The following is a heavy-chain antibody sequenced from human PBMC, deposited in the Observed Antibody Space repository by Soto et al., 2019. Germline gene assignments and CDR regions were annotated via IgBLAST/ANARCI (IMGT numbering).Heavy chain of an antibody. CDR2: IYATGLT. D-gene: IGHD1-1*01. CDR1: GASISGFH. Sequence: QVQLQESGPGLVKPSETLSLTCTVSGASISGFHWSWIRKSAGKGLEWIGRIYATGLTDYNPSLKSRVMMSVDTSKKQFSLKLRSVTAADTAVYNCGRDGTKTLRDWFDPWGQGISVTVSS. V-gene: IGHV4-4*07. CDR3: GRDGTKTLRDWFDP. J-gene: IGHJ5*02.